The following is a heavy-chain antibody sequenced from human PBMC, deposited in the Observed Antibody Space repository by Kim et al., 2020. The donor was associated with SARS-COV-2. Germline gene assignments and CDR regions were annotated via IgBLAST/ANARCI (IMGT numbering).Heavy chain of an antibody. J-gene: IGHJ4*02. CDR2: ISYDGSNK. Sequence: GGSLRLSCAASGFTFSSYAMHWVRQAPGKGLEWVAVISYDGSNKYYADSVKGRFTISRDNSKNTLYLQMNSLRAGDTAVYYCASYGDYVRDWGQGTLVTV. V-gene: IGHV3-30*04. CDR3: ASYGDYVRD. CDR1: GFTFSSYA. D-gene: IGHD4-17*01.